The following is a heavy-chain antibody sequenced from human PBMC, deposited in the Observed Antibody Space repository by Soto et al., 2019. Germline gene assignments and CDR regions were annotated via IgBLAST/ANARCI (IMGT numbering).Heavy chain of an antibody. CDR3: ACRPFYYYGLDV. J-gene: IGHJ6*02. V-gene: IGHV4-30-2*01. CDR1: GGSITTAGYS. CDR2: VYHTGNA. Sequence: PSETLSLICTVSGGSITTAGYSWSWIRQPPGKALEWIGYVYHTGNAYPKPSLKSRVTISLDRSKNQFSLKMTSVTAADTALYYCACRPFYYYGLDVWVQVTTVTVSS. D-gene: IGHD2-15*01.